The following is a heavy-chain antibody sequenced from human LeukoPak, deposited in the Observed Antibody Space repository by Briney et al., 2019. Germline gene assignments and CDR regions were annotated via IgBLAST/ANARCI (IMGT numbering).Heavy chain of an antibody. J-gene: IGHJ6*02. Sequence: PGGSLRLSCAASGFTFSSHAMHWVRQAPGKGLEWVAVISYDGSNKYYADSVKGRFTISRDNSKNTLYLQMNSLRAEDTAVYYCAREEVDTAMVLTDYYYYGMDVWGQGTTVTVSS. V-gene: IGHV3-30*04. D-gene: IGHD5-18*01. CDR2: ISYDGSNK. CDR1: GFTFSSHA. CDR3: AREEVDTAMVLTDYYYYGMDV.